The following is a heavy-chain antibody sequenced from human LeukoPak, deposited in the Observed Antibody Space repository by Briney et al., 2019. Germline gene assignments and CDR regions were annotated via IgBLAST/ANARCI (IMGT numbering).Heavy chain of an antibody. Sequence: PGGSLRLSCAASGFTFSSYSMKWVRQAPGKGLEWVSSISSSSSYIYYADSVKGLFTISRDNAKNSLYLQMNSLRAEDTVVYYCARVQAAGYYGSGSYYPWFYWGQGTLVTVSS. D-gene: IGHD3-10*01. CDR1: GFTFSSYS. V-gene: IGHV3-21*01. J-gene: IGHJ4*02. CDR2: ISSSSSYI. CDR3: ARVQAAGYYGSGSYYPWFY.